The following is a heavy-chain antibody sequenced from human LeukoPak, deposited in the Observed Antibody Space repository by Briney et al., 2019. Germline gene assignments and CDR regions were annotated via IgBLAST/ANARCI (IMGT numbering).Heavy chain of an antibody. J-gene: IGHJ6*02. CDR1: GFTFSSYA. CDR2: ISGSGGST. D-gene: IGHD3-10*01. Sequence: PGGSLRLSCAASGFTFSSYAMSWVRQAPGKGLEWVSAISGSGGSTYYADSVKGRFTISRDNSKNTLYLQMNSLRAEDTAVYYCAKGEYGSGSYYIPNYYYGMDVWGQGTTVTVSS. V-gene: IGHV3-23*01. CDR3: AKGEYGSGSYYIPNYYYGMDV.